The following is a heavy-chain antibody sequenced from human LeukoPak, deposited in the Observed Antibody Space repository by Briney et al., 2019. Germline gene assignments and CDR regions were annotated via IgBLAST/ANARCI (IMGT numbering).Heavy chain of an antibody. CDR2: IYYSGST. Sequence: PSETLSLTCSVSGVSLTSYYWNWIRQPPGKGLEWIGYIYYSGSTYYNPSLKSRVTISVDTSKNQFSLKLSSVTAADTAVYYCARNRRYSSSWSFDYWGQGTLVTVSS. J-gene: IGHJ4*02. V-gene: IGHV4-59*12. CDR1: GVSLTSYY. CDR3: ARNRRYSSSWSFDY. D-gene: IGHD6-13*01.